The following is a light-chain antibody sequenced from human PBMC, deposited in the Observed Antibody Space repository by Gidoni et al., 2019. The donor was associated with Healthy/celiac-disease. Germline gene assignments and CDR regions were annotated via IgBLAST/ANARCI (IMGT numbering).Light chain of an antibody. CDR1: QSISSW. V-gene: IGKV1-5*03. Sequence: DIQITQSPSTLSASLGDRVTITCRASQSISSWLAWYQQKPGKAPKLLIYKASSLESGVPSRFSGSGSGTEFTLTISSLQPDDFATYYCQQYNSYSGTFGQGTKVEIK. J-gene: IGKJ1*01. CDR3: QQYNSYSGT. CDR2: KAS.